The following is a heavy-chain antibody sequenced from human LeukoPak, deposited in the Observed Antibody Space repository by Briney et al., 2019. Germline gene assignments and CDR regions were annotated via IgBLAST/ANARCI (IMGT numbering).Heavy chain of an antibody. CDR3: ARGSGEFDY. J-gene: IGHJ4*02. Sequence: SETLSLTCTVSGGSISSHYWSWTRQPPGKGLEWIGYIFYSGTTNYNPSLKSRVTISVDTSKSQFSLKLSSVTAADTAVYYCARGSGEFDYWGQGTLVTVSS. CDR1: GGSISSHY. D-gene: IGHD3-10*01. V-gene: IGHV4-59*11. CDR2: IFYSGTT.